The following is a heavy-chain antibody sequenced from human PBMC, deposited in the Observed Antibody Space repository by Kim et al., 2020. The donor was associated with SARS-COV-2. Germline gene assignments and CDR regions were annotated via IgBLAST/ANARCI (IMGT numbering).Heavy chain of an antibody. CDR1: GFTFSSYG. J-gene: IGHJ4*02. D-gene: IGHD6-19*01. CDR2: ISYDGSNK. V-gene: IGHV3-30*03. CDR3: ESTSGWYFSRFDY. Sequence: GGSLRLSCAASGFTFSSYGMHWVRQAPGKGLEWVAVISYDGSNKYYADSVKGRFTISRDNSKNTLYLQMNSLRAEDTAVYYCESTSGWYFSRFDYWGQGTLVTVSS.